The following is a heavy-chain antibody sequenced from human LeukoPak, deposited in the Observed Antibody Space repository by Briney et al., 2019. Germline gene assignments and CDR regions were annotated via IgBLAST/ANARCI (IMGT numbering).Heavy chain of an antibody. V-gene: IGHV1-3*01. CDR3: ARLGGSSWYFDY. D-gene: IGHD6-13*01. Sequence: GRSLRLSCAASGYTFTSYAMHWVRQAPGQRLEWMGWINAGNGNTKYSQKFQGRVTITRDTSASTAYMELSSLRSEDTAAYYCARLGGSSWYFDYWGQGTLVTVSS. CDR1: GYTFTSYA. J-gene: IGHJ4*02. CDR2: INAGNGNT.